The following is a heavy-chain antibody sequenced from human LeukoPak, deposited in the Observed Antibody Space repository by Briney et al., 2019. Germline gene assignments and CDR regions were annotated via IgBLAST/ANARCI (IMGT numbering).Heavy chain of an antibody. J-gene: IGHJ5*02. Sequence: ASVKVSCKASGYTFTGYYMHWVRQAPGQGLEWMGWINPNSGGTNYAQKFQGRVTMTRDTSISTAYMELSRLRSDDTAVYYCASDRSKYQLLYSWFDPWGQGTLVTVSS. V-gene: IGHV1-2*02. D-gene: IGHD2-2*02. CDR2: INPNSGGT. CDR1: GYTFTGYY. CDR3: ASDRSKYQLLYSWFDP.